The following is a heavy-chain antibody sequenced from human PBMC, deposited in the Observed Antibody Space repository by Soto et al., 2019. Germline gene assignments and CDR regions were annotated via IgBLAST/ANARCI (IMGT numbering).Heavy chain of an antibody. CDR3: ARDIDLWFGELLYDY. Sequence: QVQLVQSGAEVKKPGASVKVSCKASGYTFTSYYMHWVRQAPGQGLEWMGIINPSGGSTSYAQKCQGRVTMTRDTSTSTGYMELSSLSSEDTAVYYCARDIDLWFGELLYDYWGQGTLVTVSS. V-gene: IGHV1-46*01. CDR1: GYTFTSYY. J-gene: IGHJ4*02. D-gene: IGHD3-10*01. CDR2: INPSGGST.